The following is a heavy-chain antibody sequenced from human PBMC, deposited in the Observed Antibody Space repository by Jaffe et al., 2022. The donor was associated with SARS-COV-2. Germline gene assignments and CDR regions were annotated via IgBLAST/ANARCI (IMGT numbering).Heavy chain of an antibody. J-gene: IGHJ4*02. Sequence: QVQLQQWGAGLLKPSETLSLTCAVDGGSFSGNDWSWIRQPPGKGLEWIGEIINSGRANYNPSLKSRLTISIDTSKHHFSLNLRSVTAADTAVYYCARGHVNFIRFGSGSYYIVFDQWGQGIPVTVSS. CDR3: ARGHVNFIRFGSGSYYIVFDQ. CDR1: GGSFSGND. V-gene: IGHV4-34*01. CDR2: IINSGRA. D-gene: IGHD3-10*01.